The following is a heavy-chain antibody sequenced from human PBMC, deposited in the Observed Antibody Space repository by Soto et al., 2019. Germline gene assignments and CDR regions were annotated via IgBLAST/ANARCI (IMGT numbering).Heavy chain of an antibody. CDR3: ARDRGSSGWYWNYFDY. CDR2: TYYRSKWYN. CDR1: GDSVSSNSAA. D-gene: IGHD6-19*01. V-gene: IGHV6-1*01. Sequence: SQTLSLTCAISGDSVSSNSAAWNWIRQSPSRGLEWLGRTYYRSKWYNDYAVSVKSRITINPDTSKNQFSLQLNSVTPEDTAVYYCARDRGSSGWYWNYFDYWGQGTLVTVSS. J-gene: IGHJ4*02.